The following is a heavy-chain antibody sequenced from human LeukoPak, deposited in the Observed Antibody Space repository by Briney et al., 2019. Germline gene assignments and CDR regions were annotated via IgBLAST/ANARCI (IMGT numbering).Heavy chain of an antibody. CDR2: IYSSGST. Sequence: GGSLRLSCAAFGFTASSNYMSWVRQAPGKGLEWVSVIYSSGSTYYADSVKGRFTISRDNSQNTLYLQMNTLRIEDTAVYYCTRGQTNPFDYWGQGTLVTVSS. V-gene: IGHV3-66*01. D-gene: IGHD1-14*01. J-gene: IGHJ4*02. CDR3: TRGQTNPFDY. CDR1: GFTASSNY.